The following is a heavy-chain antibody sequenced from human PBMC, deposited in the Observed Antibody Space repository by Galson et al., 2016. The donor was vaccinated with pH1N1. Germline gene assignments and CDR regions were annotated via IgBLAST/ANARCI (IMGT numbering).Heavy chain of an antibody. CDR1: GYTFTGYY. CDR3: ARVYSRGGTYSPDAFDI. CDR2: INPNSGGT. D-gene: IGHD1-26*01. J-gene: IGHJ3*02. V-gene: IGHV1-2*06. Sequence: SVKVSCKASGYTFTGYYMHWVRQAPGQGLEWMGRINPNSGGTNYAQKFQGRVTMTRDTSISTAYMELSRLRSDDTAVYYCARVYSRGGTYSPDAFDIWGQGTMVTVSS.